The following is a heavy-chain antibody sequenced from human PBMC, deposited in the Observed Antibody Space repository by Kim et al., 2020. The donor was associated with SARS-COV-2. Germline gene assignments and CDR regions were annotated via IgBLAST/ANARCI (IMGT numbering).Heavy chain of an antibody. V-gene: IGHV4-34*01. CDR3: ARGLWSCWYFDL. D-gene: IGHD3-16*01. J-gene: IGHJ2*01. Sequence: SETLSLTCAVYGGSFSGYYWSWIRQPPGKGLEWIGEINHSGSTNYNPSLKSRVTISVDTSKNQFSLKLSSVTAADTAVYYCARGLWSCWYFDLWGRGTLVTVSS. CDR1: GGSFSGYY. CDR2: INHSGST.